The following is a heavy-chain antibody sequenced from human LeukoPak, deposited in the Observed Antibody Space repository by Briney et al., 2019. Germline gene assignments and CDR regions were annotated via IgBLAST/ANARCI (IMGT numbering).Heavy chain of an antibody. V-gene: IGHV1-2*02. J-gene: IGHJ3*02. Sequence: ASVKVSCKASGYTFTGYYMHWVRQAPGQGLEWMGWINPNSGGTNYAQKFQGRVTMTRDTSISTAYMELSRLRSDDTAVYYCANYDILSGSDAFDIWGQGTMVTVSS. CDR3: ANYDILSGSDAFDI. D-gene: IGHD3-9*01. CDR2: INPNSGGT. CDR1: GYTFTGYY.